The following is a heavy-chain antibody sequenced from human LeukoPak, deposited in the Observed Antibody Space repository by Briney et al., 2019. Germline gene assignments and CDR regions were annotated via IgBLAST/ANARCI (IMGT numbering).Heavy chain of an antibody. J-gene: IGHJ3*02. Sequence: GGSLRLSCAASGFTFSSYAVRWVRQAPGKGLEWVAVISYDGSNKYYADSVKGRFTISRDNSKNTLYLQMNSLRAEDTAVYYCARPIVEALPLDAFDIWGQGTMVTVSS. V-gene: IGHV3-30-3*01. D-gene: IGHD1-26*01. CDR1: GFTFSSYA. CDR3: ARPIVEALPLDAFDI. CDR2: ISYDGSNK.